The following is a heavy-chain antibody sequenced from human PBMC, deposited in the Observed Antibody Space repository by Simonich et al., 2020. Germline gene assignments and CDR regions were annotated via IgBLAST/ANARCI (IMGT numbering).Heavy chain of an antibody. D-gene: IGHD6-13*01. CDR1: GGSISSSSYY. V-gene: IGHV4-39*01. CDR2: IYYSGST. J-gene: IGHJ3*02. CDR3: ARHAGFAFDI. Sequence: QLQLQESGPGLVKPSETLSLTCTVSGGSISSSSYYWGWIRQPPGKGLGWIGSIYYSGSTYYNPSLKSRVTISVDTSKNQFSLKLSSVTAADTAGYYCARHAGFAFDIWGQGTMVTVSS.